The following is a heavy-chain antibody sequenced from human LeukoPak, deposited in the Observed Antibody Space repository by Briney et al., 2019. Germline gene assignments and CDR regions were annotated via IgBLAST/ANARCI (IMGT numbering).Heavy chain of an antibody. CDR3: ARGVYVAAGHLDY. CDR1: GGSISSSSYY. CDR2: IYYSGST. J-gene: IGHJ4*02. V-gene: IGHV4-39*07. D-gene: IGHD6-13*01. Sequence: SETLSLTCTVSGGSISSSSYYWGWIRQPPGKGLEWIGSIYYSGSTYYNPSLKSRVTISVDTSKNQFSLKLSSVTAADTAVYYCARGVYVAAGHLDYWGQGTLVTVSS.